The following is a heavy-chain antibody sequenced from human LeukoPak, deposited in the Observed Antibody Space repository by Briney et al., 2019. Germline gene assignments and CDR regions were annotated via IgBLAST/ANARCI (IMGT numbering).Heavy chain of an antibody. CDR2: ISSSGSTI. Sequence: GGSLRLSCAASGFTFSDYYMGWIRQAPGKGLEWVSYISSSGSTIYYADSVKGRFTISRDNAKNSLYLQMNSQRAEDTAVYHCVREGGGYEQLPYYWGEGSLVSVSS. D-gene: IGHD5-12*01. J-gene: IGHJ4*02. V-gene: IGHV3-11*01. CDR3: VREGGGYEQLPYY. CDR1: GFTFSDYY.